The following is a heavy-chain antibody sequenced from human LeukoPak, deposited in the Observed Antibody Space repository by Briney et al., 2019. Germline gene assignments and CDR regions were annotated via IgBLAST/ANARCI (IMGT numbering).Heavy chain of an antibody. D-gene: IGHD1-1*01. V-gene: IGHV4-34*01. Sequence: SETLSLTCAVYGGSFSGYYWSWIRQPPGKGLEWIGEINHSGSTNYNSSLKSRVTISVDTSKNQFSLKLSSVTAADTAVYYCARGDGGYGYWGQGTLVTVSS. CDR2: INHSGST. J-gene: IGHJ4*02. CDR1: GGSFSGYY. CDR3: ARGDGGYGY.